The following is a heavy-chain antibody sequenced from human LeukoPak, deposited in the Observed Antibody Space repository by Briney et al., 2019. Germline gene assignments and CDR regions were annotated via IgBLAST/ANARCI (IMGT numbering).Heavy chain of an antibody. V-gene: IGHV4-34*01. D-gene: IGHD3-10*01. Sequence: SDTLSLTCAVYGGSFSGYYWSWIRQPPGKGLEWIGEINHSGSTNYNPSLKSRVTISVDTSKNQFSLKLSSVTAADTAVYYCASDGSGSYYTDYYGMDVWGQGTTVTVSS. CDR3: ASDGSGSYYTDYYGMDV. CDR1: GGSFSGYY. J-gene: IGHJ6*02. CDR2: INHSGST.